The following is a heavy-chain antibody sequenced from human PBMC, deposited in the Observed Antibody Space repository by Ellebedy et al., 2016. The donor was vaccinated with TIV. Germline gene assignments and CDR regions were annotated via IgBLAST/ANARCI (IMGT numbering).Heavy chain of an antibody. D-gene: IGHD2-15*01. V-gene: IGHV1-18*01. CDR1: GYTFTSYG. CDR2: ISAYNGNT. J-gene: IGHJ5*02. Sequence: ASVKVSXXASGYTFTSYGISWVRQAPGQGLEWMGWISAYNGNTNYAQKLQGRVTMTTDTSTSTAYMELRSLRSDDTAVYYCARTMVAAHEQYNWFDPWGQGTLVTVSS. CDR3: ARTMVAAHEQYNWFDP.